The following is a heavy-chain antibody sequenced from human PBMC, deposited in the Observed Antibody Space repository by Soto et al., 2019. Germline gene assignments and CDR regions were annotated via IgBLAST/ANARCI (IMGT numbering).Heavy chain of an antibody. Sequence: QVHLVESGGGVVQPGRSLRLSCAASGFSFSTYGMHWVRQAPGKGLEWVAFISNDGSNKYYADSVKGRFTISRDNSKNTLYLQMNSLRAEDTAVYYREKGFGNYWAFDYWGQGTLVTVSS. D-gene: IGHD4-4*01. CDR3: EKGFGNYWAFDY. J-gene: IGHJ4*02. CDR2: ISNDGSNK. CDR1: GFSFSTYG. V-gene: IGHV3-30*18.